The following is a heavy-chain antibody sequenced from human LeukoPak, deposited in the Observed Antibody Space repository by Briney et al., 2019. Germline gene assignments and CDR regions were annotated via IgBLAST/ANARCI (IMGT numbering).Heavy chain of an antibody. CDR2: IYYSGTT. V-gene: IGHV4-59*12. J-gene: IGHJ5*02. D-gene: IGHD5-18*01. Sequence: KPSETLSLTCTVSGGSISRYYWSWIRQPPGKGLEWIGYIYYSGTTNYNPSLKSRVTISVDTSKNQFSLKLSSVTAADTAVYYCARTIQLWLFSGKEGDWFDPWGQGTLVTVSS. CDR1: GGSISRYY. CDR3: ARTIQLWLFSGKEGDWFDP.